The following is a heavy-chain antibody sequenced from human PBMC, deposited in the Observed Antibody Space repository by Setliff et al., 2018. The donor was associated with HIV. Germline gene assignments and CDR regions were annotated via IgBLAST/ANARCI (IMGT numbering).Heavy chain of an antibody. J-gene: IGHJ1*01. V-gene: IGHV4-39*07. CDR2: IYYSGNT. D-gene: IGHD6-13*01. CDR1: GGSIKSSSYY. Sequence: SETLSLTCTVSGGSIKSSSYYWGWIRRPPGKGLERIGSIYYSGNTYYNPSLKSRATISEDTSRNQFSLRLSSVTAADTAIYYCARVPTSSWYVTTQRTKEYFHHWGQGTLVTVSS. CDR3: ARVPTSSWYVTTQRTKEYFHH.